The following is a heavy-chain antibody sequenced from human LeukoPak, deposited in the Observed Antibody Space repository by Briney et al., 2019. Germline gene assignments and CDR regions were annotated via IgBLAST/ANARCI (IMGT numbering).Heavy chain of an antibody. V-gene: IGHV3-30*02. Sequence: GGSLRLSCAASGFAFSRHGIHWVRQAPGKGLEWVAFIPYDGSNKFYADSVKGRFTISRDNSKNTLYLQMNSLRVEDTAVYYCAKGVGGSANYNYMDVWGKGTTVTVSS. CDR3: AKGVGGSANYNYMDV. D-gene: IGHD3-10*01. CDR1: GFAFSRHG. J-gene: IGHJ6*03. CDR2: IPYDGSNK.